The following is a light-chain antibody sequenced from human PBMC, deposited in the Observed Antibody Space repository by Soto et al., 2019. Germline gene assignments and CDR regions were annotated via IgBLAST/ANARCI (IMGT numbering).Light chain of an antibody. Sequence: DIQRTQSQCSLSASVGDRVTITCHASQSISSYLNWYQQKPGKAPKLLIYAASSLQSGVPSRFSGSGSGTDFTLTISSLQPEDFATYYCQQRYSTPPITFGQGTQLEIK. V-gene: IGKV1-39*01. CDR2: AAS. J-gene: IGKJ5*01. CDR3: QQRYSTPPIT. CDR1: QSISSY.